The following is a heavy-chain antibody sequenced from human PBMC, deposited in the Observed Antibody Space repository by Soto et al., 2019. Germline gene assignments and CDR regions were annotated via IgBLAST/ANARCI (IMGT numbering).Heavy chain of an antibody. J-gene: IGHJ6*02. CDR2: TSTGGAYT. Sequence: EVQLLESGGGLVQPGESLRLSCAASGFSFSSYDMSWVRQAPGKGLEWVSSTSTGGAYTYYADSVKGRFTISRDNSKNTLYLQMNSVRVEDTAVFYCARRQGKGGYFYYGMDVWGQGTTVTVSS. V-gene: IGHV3-23*01. D-gene: IGHD3-10*01. CDR3: ARRQGKGGYFYYGMDV. CDR1: GFSFSSYD.